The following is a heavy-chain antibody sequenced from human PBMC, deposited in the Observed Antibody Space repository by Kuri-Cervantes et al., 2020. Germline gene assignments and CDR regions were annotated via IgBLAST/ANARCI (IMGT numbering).Heavy chain of an antibody. J-gene: IGHJ5*02. CDR1: EFTFSNAW. Sequence: GGSLRLSCAASEFTFSNAWMSWVRQAPGKGLEWVSVISGGGHTTYYADSVKGRFTISRDNSKNTLYLQMNSLRAEDTAVYYCAKDQVYNWFDPWGQGTLVTVSS. V-gene: IGHV3-23*01. CDR3: AKDQVYNWFDP. D-gene: IGHD2-8*01. CDR2: ISGGGHTT.